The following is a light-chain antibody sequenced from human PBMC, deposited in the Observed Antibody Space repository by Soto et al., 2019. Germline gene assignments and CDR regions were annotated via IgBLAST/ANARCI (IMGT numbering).Light chain of an antibody. CDR1: QSVSSY. J-gene: IGKJ1*01. CDR2: DAS. Sequence: EIVLTQSRATLSLSPGERATLSCRASQSVSSYLAWYQQKPGQAPRLLIYDASNRATGIPARFSGSGSGTEFTLTISSLEPEDFAVYYCQQRSNWPPWTFGQGTKVEIK. V-gene: IGKV3-11*01. CDR3: QQRSNWPPWT.